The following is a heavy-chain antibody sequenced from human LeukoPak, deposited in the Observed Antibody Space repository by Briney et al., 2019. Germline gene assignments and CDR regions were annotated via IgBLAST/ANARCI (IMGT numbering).Heavy chain of an antibody. CDR2: IYTSGSA. V-gene: IGHV4-61*02. D-gene: IGHD3-16*02. Sequence: RPSETLSLTCTVSGGSISSGSYYWSWIRQPAGKGLEWIGRIYTSGSANYNPSLKIRVTISVDTSRNQFSLKLSSVTAADTAVYYCARDRRYYDYVWGSYRADYYYYYMDVWGKGTTVTISS. CDR1: GGSISSGSYY. CDR3: ARDRRYYDYVWGSYRADYYYYYMDV. J-gene: IGHJ6*03.